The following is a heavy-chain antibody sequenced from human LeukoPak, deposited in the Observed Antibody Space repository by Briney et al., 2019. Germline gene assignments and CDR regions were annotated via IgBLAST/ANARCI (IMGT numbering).Heavy chain of an antibody. V-gene: IGHV1-69*06. J-gene: IGHJ3*02. CDR3: ARDHAGMARTGAFDI. D-gene: IGHD5-24*01. Sequence: ASVKVSCKASGGTFSSYAISWVRQAPGQGLEWMGGIIPIFGTANYAQKFRGRVTITADKSTSTAYMELSSLRSEDTAVYYCARDHAGMARTGAFDIWGQGTMVTVSS. CDR2: IIPIFGTA. CDR1: GGTFSSYA.